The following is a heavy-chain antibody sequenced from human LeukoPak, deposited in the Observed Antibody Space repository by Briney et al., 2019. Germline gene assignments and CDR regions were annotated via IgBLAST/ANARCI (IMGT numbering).Heavy chain of an antibody. CDR1: GCTFSSYW. Sequence: GGSLRLSCAASGCTFSSYWMHWVRQAPGKGLVWVSHINTDGSSTSYADSVKGRFTISRDNAKNTLYLQMNSLRAEDTAVYYCARDSDYEIVDPWGQGTLVTVSS. J-gene: IGHJ5*02. CDR3: ARDSDYEIVDP. V-gene: IGHV3-74*01. D-gene: IGHD5-12*01. CDR2: INTDGSST.